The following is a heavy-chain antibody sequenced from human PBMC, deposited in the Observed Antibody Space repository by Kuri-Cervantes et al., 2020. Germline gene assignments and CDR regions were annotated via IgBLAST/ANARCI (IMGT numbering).Heavy chain of an antibody. D-gene: IGHD3-10*01. CDR1: GGSISSSDW. Sequence: GSLRPSCAVPGGSISSSDWWSWVRQPPGKGLEWIGEINHSGSTNYNPSIKSRVTISVATSKHKFSLKMSSVTAADTAVSYWAPPHKYYGSGSYYHWGQGTLVTVSS. CDR2: INHSGST. CDR3: APPHKYYGSGSYYH. J-gene: IGHJ5*02. V-gene: IGHV4-4*02.